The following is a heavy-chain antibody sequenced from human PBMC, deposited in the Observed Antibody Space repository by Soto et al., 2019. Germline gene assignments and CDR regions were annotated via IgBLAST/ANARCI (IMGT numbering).Heavy chain of an antibody. CDR3: ARGWTYYDFWSGYYRNWYFDL. J-gene: IGHJ2*01. CDR1: VGSFSGYY. CDR2: INHSGST. D-gene: IGHD3-3*01. Sequence: KPSETLSLTGAVYVGSFSGYYWSWIRQPPGKGLEWIGEINHSGSTNYNPSLKSRVTISVDTSKNQFSLKLSSVTAADTAVYYCARGWTYYDFWSGYYRNWYFDLWGRGTLVSVSS. V-gene: IGHV4-34*01.